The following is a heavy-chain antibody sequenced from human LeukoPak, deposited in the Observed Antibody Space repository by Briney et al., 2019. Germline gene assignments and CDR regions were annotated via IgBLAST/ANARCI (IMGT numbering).Heavy chain of an antibody. Sequence: SETLSLTCAVYGGSFSGYYWSWIRQPPGKGLEWIGEINHSGSTNYNPSLKSRVTISVDTSKNQFSLKLSSVTAADTAVYYCASSTTGTKHRLSYLRLNYWGQGTLVPVSS. CDR2: INHSGST. CDR3: ASSTTGTKHRLSYLRLNY. J-gene: IGHJ4*02. CDR1: GGSFSGYY. V-gene: IGHV4-34*01. D-gene: IGHD1-7*01.